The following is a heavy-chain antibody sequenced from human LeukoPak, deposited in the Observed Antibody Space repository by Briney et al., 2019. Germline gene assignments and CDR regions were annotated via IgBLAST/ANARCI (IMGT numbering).Heavy chain of an antibody. V-gene: IGHV3-30-3*01. CDR2: ISYDGSNR. D-gene: IGHD2/OR15-2a*01. CDR1: GFSFSSYA. Sequence: SGRSLRLSCAASGFSFSSYAMHWVRQAPGQGLEWVAVISYDGSNRYYADSVKGRFTISRDNSKNTLYLQMNSLRAEDTAVYYYARGVSMAQPHIDYWGQGTLVTVSS. CDR3: ARGVSMAQPHIDY. J-gene: IGHJ4*02.